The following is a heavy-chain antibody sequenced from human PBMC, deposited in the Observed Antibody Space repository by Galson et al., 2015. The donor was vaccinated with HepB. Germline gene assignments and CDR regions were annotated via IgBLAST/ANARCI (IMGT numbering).Heavy chain of an antibody. J-gene: IGHJ5*01. CDR2: ISGAGGSR. CDR1: GFTFSSYA. Sequence: SLRLSCAVSGFTFSSYAMSWVRQAPGKGLEWVSAISGAGGSRYYADSVKGRFTVSRDNFKNTLELQMDNLRGSDTAVYYCTKDPSIVRDFDSWGQGTLVIVSS. CDR3: TKDPSIVRDFDS. V-gene: IGHV3-23*01. D-gene: IGHD3-10*01.